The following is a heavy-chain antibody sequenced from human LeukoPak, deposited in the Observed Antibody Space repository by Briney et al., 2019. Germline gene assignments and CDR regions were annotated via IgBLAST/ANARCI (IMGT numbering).Heavy chain of an antibody. CDR1: GGTFSSYA. CDR2: ISAYNGNT. CDR3: ARDPAYCSGGSCYGDY. J-gene: IGHJ4*02. D-gene: IGHD2-15*01. V-gene: IGHV1-18*01. Sequence: EASVKVSCKASGGTFSSYAISWVRQAPGQGLEWMGWISAYNGNTNYAQKLQGRVTMTTDTSTSTAYMELRSLRSDDTAVYYCARDPAYCSGGSCYGDYWGQGTLVTVSS.